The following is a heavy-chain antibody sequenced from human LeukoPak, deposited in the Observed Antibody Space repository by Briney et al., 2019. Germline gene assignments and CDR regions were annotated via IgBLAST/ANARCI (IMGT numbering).Heavy chain of an antibody. Sequence: GGSLRLSCAASGFTFSSYGMHWVRQAPGKGLEWVASIREDGSVKHYVDSVEGRLTISRDNAKNSPSLQMNSLRAEDTAVYYCASSYAPFDYWGQGTLVTVSS. D-gene: IGHD3-10*01. CDR1: GFTFSSYG. J-gene: IGHJ4*02. CDR3: ASSYAPFDY. CDR2: IREDGSVK. V-gene: IGHV3-7*01.